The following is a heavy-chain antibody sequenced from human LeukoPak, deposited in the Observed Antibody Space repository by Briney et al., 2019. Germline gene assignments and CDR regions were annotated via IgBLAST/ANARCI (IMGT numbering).Heavy chain of an antibody. Sequence: GESLKISCKGSGYSFTSYWIGWVRQAPGQRLEWMGWINAGNGNTKYSQIFQGRVTITRDTSASTAYMELSSLRSEDTAVYYCARPQFYYGSSGPYYYYGMDVWGQGTTVTVSS. CDR3: ARPQFYYGSSGPYYYYGMDV. CDR1: GYSFTSYW. D-gene: IGHD3-22*01. V-gene: IGHV1-3*01. CDR2: INAGNGNT. J-gene: IGHJ6*02.